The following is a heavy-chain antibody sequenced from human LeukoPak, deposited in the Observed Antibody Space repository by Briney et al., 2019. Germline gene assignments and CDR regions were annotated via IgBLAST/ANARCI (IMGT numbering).Heavy chain of an antibody. Sequence: PSETLSLTCTVSGGSISSYYWSWIRQPPGKGLEWIGYIYHSGSTNYNPSLKSRVTISVDTSKNQFSLKLSSVTAADTAVYYCARSYYYYDSSGYYPTFDYWGQGTLVTVSS. CDR2: IYHSGST. J-gene: IGHJ4*02. D-gene: IGHD3-22*01. V-gene: IGHV4-59*01. CDR3: ARSYYYYDSSGYYPTFDY. CDR1: GGSISSYY.